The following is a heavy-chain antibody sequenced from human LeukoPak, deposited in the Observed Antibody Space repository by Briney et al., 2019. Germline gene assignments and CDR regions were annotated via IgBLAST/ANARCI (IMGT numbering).Heavy chain of an antibody. CDR2: ISYDGSNK. CDR1: GGSISSSD. J-gene: IGHJ6*04. Sequence: PSGTLSLTCAVSGGSISSSDWWSWVRQPPGKGLERVAVISYDGSNKYYADSVKGRFTISRDNSKNTLYLQMNSLRAEDTAVYYCARGFITIFGVVNYMDVWGKGTTVTVSS. V-gene: IGHV3-30-3*01. CDR3: ARGFITIFGVVNYMDV. D-gene: IGHD3-3*01.